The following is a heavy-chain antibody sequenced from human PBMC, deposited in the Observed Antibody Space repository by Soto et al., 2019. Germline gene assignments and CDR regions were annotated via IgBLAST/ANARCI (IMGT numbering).Heavy chain of an antibody. D-gene: IGHD3-3*01. CDR2: IYCNDDK. J-gene: IGHJ4*02. V-gene: IGHV2-5*01. Sequence: QITLKESGPTLVKPTQTLTLTCTFSGFSLSTSGVGVGWLRQPPGKPLEWLARIYCNDDKLYSPSLKSRLTITRDTSKNQVVISITNMDPVATATYYCAHRPAYDFWTGSGYFAYWGQGTLVTV. CDR3: AHRPAYDFWTGSGYFAY. CDR1: GFSLSTSGVG.